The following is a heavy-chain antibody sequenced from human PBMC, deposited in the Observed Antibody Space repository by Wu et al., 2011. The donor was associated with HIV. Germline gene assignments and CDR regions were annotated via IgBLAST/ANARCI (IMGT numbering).Heavy chain of an antibody. D-gene: IGHD1-20*01. Sequence: YNSSLKSRVTISIDTSKRQFSLNLTSVTAADTAVYYCARGLKFLTGTTPKVFDPWGQGTLVTVSS. CDR3: ARGLKFLTGTTPKVFDP. V-gene: IGHV4-34*01. J-gene: IGHJ5*02.